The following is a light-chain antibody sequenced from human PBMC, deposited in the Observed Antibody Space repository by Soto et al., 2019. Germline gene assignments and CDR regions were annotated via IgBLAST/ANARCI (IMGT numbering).Light chain of an antibody. Sequence: SYELTQPPSVSVAPGKTARLTCGGNNIGSKSVHWYQQKPGQAPVVVLYDDNDRPSGIPERFSGSNFGNTATLTISRVEAGDEADYYGQVWDSSSDHRNVFGSGTQPTVL. CDR1: NIGSKS. CDR3: QVWDSSSDHRNV. CDR2: DDN. V-gene: IGLV3-21*03. J-gene: IGLJ6*01.